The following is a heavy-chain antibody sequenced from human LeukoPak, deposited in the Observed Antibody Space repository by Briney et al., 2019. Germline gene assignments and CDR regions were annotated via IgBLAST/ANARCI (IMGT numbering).Heavy chain of an antibody. D-gene: IGHD2-2*01. CDR2: ISYDGSNK. CDR3: ARAYQRGYYYYGMDV. CDR1: GFTFSRYA. J-gene: IGHJ6*02. V-gene: IGHV3-30-3*01. Sequence: GGSLRLSCAASGFTFSRYAMQWVGQAPGKGLEWVAGISYDGSNKYYADSVKGRFTISRDNSKNTLYLQMNSLRAEDTAVYYCARAYQRGYYYYGMDVWGQGTTVTVSS.